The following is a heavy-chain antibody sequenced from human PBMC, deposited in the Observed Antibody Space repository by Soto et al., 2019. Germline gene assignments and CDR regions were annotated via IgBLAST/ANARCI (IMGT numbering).Heavy chain of an antibody. Sequence: EVQLVESGGGLVKPGGSLRLSCAASGFTFSSYSMNWVRQAPGEGLEWVSSITTYSTSIYYADSVKGRFTISRDNAKNSVFLQMNSLRAEDTAVYYCARGYGDYIPDSFNIWGQGTMVTVSS. CDR1: GFTFSSYS. J-gene: IGHJ3*02. V-gene: IGHV3-21*01. CDR3: ARGYGDYIPDSFNI. CDR2: ITTYSTSI. D-gene: IGHD4-17*01.